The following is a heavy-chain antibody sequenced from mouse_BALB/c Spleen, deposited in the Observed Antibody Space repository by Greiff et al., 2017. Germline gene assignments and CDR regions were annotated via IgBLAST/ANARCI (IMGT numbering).Heavy chain of an antibody. CDR1: GFTFSSYT. V-gene: IGHV5-12-2*01. Sequence: EVKLMESGGGLVQPGGSLKLSCAASGFTFSSYTMSWVRQTPEKRLEWVAYISNGGGSTYYPDTVKGRFTISRDNAKNTLYLQMSSLKSEDTAMYYCARGEYGNYYGYFDVWGAGTTVTVSS. CDR3: ARGEYGNYYGYFDV. CDR2: ISNGGGST. J-gene: IGHJ1*01. D-gene: IGHD2-10*02.